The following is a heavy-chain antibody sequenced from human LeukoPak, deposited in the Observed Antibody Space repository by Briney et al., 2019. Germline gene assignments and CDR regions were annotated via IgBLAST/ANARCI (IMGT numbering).Heavy chain of an antibody. D-gene: IGHD3-22*01. CDR1: GFTFTSSA. V-gene: IGHV1-58*02. J-gene: IGHJ4*02. Sequence: SVKVSCKASGFTFTSSAMQWVRQARGQRLEWIGWIVVGSGNTNYAQKFQERVTITRDMSTSTAYMELSSLRSEGTAVYYCAVRGGYYDSSGYYYDFDYWGQGTLVTVSS. CDR3: AVRGGYYDSSGYYYDFDY. CDR2: IVVGSGNT.